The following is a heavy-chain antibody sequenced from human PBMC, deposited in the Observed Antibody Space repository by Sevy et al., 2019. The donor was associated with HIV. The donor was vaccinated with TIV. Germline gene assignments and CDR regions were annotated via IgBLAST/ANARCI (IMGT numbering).Heavy chain of an antibody. CDR2: IHYSGRT. V-gene: IGHV4-30-4*01. J-gene: IGHJ3*01. CDR1: GGSITTTDYY. CDR3: ARGVGGPGVMITFGGVKYAFDF. Sequence: SETLSLTCTVSGGSITTTDYYWSWIRQSPRKGLAWIGYIHYSGRTYYNPSLKSRVTMSVDTSRNQFSLRLNSVTATDTAVYYCARGVGGPGVMITFGGVKYAFDFWGQGRTVTVSS. D-gene: IGHD3-16*01.